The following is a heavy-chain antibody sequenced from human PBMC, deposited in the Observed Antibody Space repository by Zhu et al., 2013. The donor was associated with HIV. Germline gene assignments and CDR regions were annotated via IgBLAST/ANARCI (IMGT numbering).Heavy chain of an antibody. CDR1: GGSVSSGSYY. CDR2: ISYSGST. D-gene: IGHD2-15*01. J-gene: IGHJ3*02. V-gene: IGHV4-61*01. Sequence: QVQLQESGPGLVKPSETLSLTCTVSGGSVSSGSYYWSWIRQPPGKGLEWIAYISYSGSTKYNPSLKSPVTISVDTSKNQFSLKLSSVTAADTAVYFCARPRSPLGGAFDIWGQGTMVTVS. CDR3: ARPRSPLGGAFDI.